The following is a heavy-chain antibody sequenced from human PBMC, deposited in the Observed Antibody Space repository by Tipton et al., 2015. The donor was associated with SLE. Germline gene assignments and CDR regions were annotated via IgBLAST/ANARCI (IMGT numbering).Heavy chain of an antibody. J-gene: IGHJ6*02. Sequence: SLRLSCAASGFTFTTYAMHWVRQAPGKGLEWVAIISYDGSNKFYTESVMGRFAISRDNSKNTLYLQMDSLTPEDTALYYCTSLSTRENYYVLDVWGQGTTVTVSS. CDR1: GFTFTTYA. CDR2: ISYDGSNK. CDR3: TSLSTRENYYVLDV. V-gene: IGHV3-30*09. D-gene: IGHD1-26*01.